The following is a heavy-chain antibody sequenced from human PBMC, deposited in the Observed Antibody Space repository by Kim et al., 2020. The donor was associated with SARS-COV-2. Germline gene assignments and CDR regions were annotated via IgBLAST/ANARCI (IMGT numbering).Heavy chain of an antibody. CDR1: GGSISSSNW. J-gene: IGHJ5*02. Sequence: SETLSLTCAVSGGSISSSNWWSWVRQPPGKGLEWIGEIYHSGSTNYNPSLKSRVTISVDKSKNQFSLKLSSVTAADTAVYYCARVDSYGSINWFDPWGQGTLVTVSS. CDR3: ARVDSYGSINWFDP. CDR2: IYHSGST. D-gene: IGHD5-18*01. V-gene: IGHV4-4*02.